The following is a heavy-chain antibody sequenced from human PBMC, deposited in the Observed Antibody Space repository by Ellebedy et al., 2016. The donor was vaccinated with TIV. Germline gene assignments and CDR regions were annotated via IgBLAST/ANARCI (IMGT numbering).Heavy chain of an antibody. CDR2: ISSSSSYI. CDR1: GFTFSSYS. D-gene: IGHD4-23*01. V-gene: IGHV3-21*01. CDR3: ARDDTVVNSDAFDI. Sequence: GESLKISXAASGFTFSSYSMNWVRQAPGKGLEWVSSISSSSSYIYYADSVKGRFTISRDNAKNSLYLQMNSLRAEDTAVYYCARDDTVVNSDAFDIWGQGTMVTVSS. J-gene: IGHJ3*02.